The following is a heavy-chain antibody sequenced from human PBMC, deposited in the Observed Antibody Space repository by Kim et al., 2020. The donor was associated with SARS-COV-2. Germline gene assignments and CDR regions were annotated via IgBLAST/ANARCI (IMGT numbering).Heavy chain of an antibody. D-gene: IGHD3-22*01. V-gene: IGHV1-69*01. CDR3: ATTTPYDSSGYYSDY. Sequence: ARKFQGRVTITAEESTSTAYMELSSLRSEDTAVYYCATTTPYDSSGYYSDYWGQGTLVTVSS. J-gene: IGHJ4*02.